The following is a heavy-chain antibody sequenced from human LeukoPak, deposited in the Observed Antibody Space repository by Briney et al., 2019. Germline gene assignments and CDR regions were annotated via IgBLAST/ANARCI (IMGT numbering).Heavy chain of an antibody. Sequence: GGSLRLSCAASGFTFSSYAMSWVRQAPGKGLEWVSAISGSGGSTYYADSVKGQFTISRDNSKNTLYLQMDSLRAEDTAVYYCAKDQSWTSGSGWDYWGQGTLVTVSS. CDR3: AKDQSWTSGSGWDY. J-gene: IGHJ4*02. D-gene: IGHD6-19*01. CDR2: ISGSGGST. V-gene: IGHV3-23*01. CDR1: GFTFSSYA.